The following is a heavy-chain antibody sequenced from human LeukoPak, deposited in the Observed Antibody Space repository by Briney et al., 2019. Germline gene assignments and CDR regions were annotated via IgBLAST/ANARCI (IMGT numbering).Heavy chain of an antibody. CDR2: IYYSGST. Sequence: SEALSLTCTVSGGSISSYYWSWIRQPPGKGLEWIGSIYYSGSTYYNPSLKSRVTISVDTSKNQFSLKLSSVTAADTAVYYCTSADDAFDIWGQGTMVTVSS. CDR1: GGSISSYY. V-gene: IGHV4-59*05. J-gene: IGHJ3*02. CDR3: TSADDAFDI.